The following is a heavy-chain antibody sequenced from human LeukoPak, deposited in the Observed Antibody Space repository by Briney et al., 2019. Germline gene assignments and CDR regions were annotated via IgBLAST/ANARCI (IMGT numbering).Heavy chain of an antibody. J-gene: IGHJ5*02. V-gene: IGHV1-2*02. D-gene: IGHD5-18*01. CDR1: GYTFTSYY. Sequence: ASVKVSCKASGYTFTSYYMHWVRQAPGQGLEWMGWINPNSGGTNYAQKFQGRVTMTRDTSISTAYMELSRLRSDDTAVYYCARVGYSYGSQFNWFDPWGQGTLVTVSS. CDR3: ARVGYSYGSQFNWFDP. CDR2: INPNSGGT.